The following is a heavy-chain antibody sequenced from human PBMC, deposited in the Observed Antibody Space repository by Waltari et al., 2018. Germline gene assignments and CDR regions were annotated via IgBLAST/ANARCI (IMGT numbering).Heavy chain of an antibody. Sequence: EVQLVESGGGLVQPGGSLRLSCAASGFTLSSYWMSWVRQAPGRWLEWVANIKKDGSEDYYVDSVRGRFTISRDNAKNSLYLQMNSLRPEDTAVYYCARDQWFAFDIWGQGTMVTVSS. CDR3: ARDQWFAFDI. CDR2: IKKDGSED. D-gene: IGHD3-22*01. V-gene: IGHV3-7*01. CDR1: GFTLSSYW. J-gene: IGHJ3*02.